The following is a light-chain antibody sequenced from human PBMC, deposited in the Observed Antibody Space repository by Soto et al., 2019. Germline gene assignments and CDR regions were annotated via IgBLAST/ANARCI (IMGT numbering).Light chain of an antibody. CDR1: SGDIASDY. J-gene: IGLJ2*01. Sequence: FMLTQPHSLSESPGKTVTISCTRSSGDIASDYVQWYQQRPASAPTTVIYEDDQRPPGVPDRFSGSNDSTSTSPSLTVTEVEAEEEAYYNSHSDDNNIYVVFGGGTKLTVL. CDR2: EDD. V-gene: IGLV6-57*04. CDR3: HSDDNNIYVV.